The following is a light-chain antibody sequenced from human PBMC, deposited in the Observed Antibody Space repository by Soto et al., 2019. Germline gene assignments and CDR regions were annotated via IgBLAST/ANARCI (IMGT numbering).Light chain of an antibody. CDR3: QQYGSSPRT. CDR2: GAS. Sequence: EIVLTQSPGTLSLSPGKRATLSCRASQSVNSNDLAWYQQKPGQAPRLLIYGASSRATGIPDWFSGSGSGTDFTLTISRLEPEDFAVYFCQQYGSSPRTFGQGAKVEIK. J-gene: IGKJ1*01. CDR1: QSVNSND. V-gene: IGKV3-20*01.